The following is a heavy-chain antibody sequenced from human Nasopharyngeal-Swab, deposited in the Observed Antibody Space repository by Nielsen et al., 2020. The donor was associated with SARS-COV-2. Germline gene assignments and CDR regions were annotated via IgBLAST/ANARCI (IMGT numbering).Heavy chain of an antibody. D-gene: IGHD1-7*01. Sequence: GGSLRLSCAASGFTFSSYWMSWVRQAPGKGLEWVANIKQDGSEKYYVDSVKGRFTISRDNAKNSLYLQMNSLRAEDTAVYYCARDPIPNWNYGRTDFDYWGQGTLVTVS. CDR2: IKQDGSEK. CDR3: ARDPIPNWNYGRTDFDY. V-gene: IGHV3-7*01. J-gene: IGHJ4*02. CDR1: GFTFSSYW.